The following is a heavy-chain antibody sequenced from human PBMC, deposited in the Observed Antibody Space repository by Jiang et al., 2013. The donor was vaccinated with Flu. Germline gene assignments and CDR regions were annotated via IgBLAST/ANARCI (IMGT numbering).Heavy chain of an antibody. V-gene: IGHV4-39*07. J-gene: IGHJ6*02. CDR3: ARVVVPAAMPRPHYYYYYGMDV. CDR1: GGSISSSSYY. D-gene: IGHD2-2*01. Sequence: LLKPSETLSLTCTVSGGSISSSSYYWGWIRQPPGKGLEWIGSIYYSGSTYYNPSLKSRVTMSVDTSKNRFSLKLSSVTAADTAVYYCARVVVPAAMPRPHYYYYYGMDVWGQGDHGHRLL. CDR2: IYYSGST.